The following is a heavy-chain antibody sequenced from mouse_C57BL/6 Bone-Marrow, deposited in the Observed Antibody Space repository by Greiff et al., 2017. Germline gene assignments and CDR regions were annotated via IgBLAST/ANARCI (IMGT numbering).Heavy chain of an antibody. J-gene: IGHJ2*01. CDR1: GFTFSSYA. CDR3: ARDSANWYYFDY. Sequence: EVKLMESGGGLVKPGGSLKLSCAASGFTFSSYAMSWVRQTPEKRLEWVATISDGGSYTYYPDNVKGRFTISRDNAKNNLYLHMSHLKSEDTAMYYCARDSANWYYFDYCGQGTTLTVSS. D-gene: IGHD4-1*01. CDR2: ISDGGSYT. V-gene: IGHV5-4*01.